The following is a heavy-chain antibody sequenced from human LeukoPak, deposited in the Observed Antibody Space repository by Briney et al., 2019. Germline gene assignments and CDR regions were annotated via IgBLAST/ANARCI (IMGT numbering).Heavy chain of an antibody. V-gene: IGHV3-11*01. CDR3: AREPGRPAGRKSYYYDSSGYGDY. Sequence: GGSLRLSCAASGFTFSDYYMSWIRRAPGKGLEWVSYISSSGSTIYYADSVKGRFTISRDNAKNSLYLQMNSLRAEDTAVYYCAREPGRPAGRKSYYYDSSGYGDYWGQGTLVTVSS. D-gene: IGHD3-22*01. CDR1: GFTFSDYY. CDR2: ISSSGSTI. J-gene: IGHJ4*02.